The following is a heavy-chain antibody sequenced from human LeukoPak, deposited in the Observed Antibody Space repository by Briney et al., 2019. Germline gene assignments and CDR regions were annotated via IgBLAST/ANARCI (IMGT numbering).Heavy chain of an antibody. V-gene: IGHV1-69*13. D-gene: IGHD5-12*01. CDR3: ARGHGRRVYEWLRFDSFRSNWFDP. J-gene: IGHJ5*02. CDR2: IIPIFGTA. CDR1: GGTFSSYA. Sequence: ASVKVSCKASGGTFSSYAISWVRQAPGQGLEWMGGIIPIFGTANYAQKFQGRVTITADESTSTAYMELSSLRSEDTAVYYCARGHGRRVYEWLRFDSFRSNWFDPWGQGTLVTVSS.